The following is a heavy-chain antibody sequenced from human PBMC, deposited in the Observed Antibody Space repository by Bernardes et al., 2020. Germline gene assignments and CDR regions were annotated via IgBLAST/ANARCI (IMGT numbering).Heavy chain of an antibody. CDR2: VNSDGSDT. CDR3: TSLVVTADLAFDI. CDR1: GFTFSRYW. Sequence: GGSLRLSCAASGFTFSRYWMHWVRQAPGKGLVWVSRVNSDGSDTSYADSVRGRFTISRDNAKNTVYLQVNSLRAEDTAVYYCTSLVVTADLAFDIWGRGTMVTVSS. V-gene: IGHV3-74*01. J-gene: IGHJ3*02. D-gene: IGHD2-21*02.